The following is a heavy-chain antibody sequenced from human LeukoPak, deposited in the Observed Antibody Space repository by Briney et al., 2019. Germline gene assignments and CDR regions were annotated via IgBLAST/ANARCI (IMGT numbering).Heavy chain of an antibody. CDR3: LTGYSLAPDNWFDP. D-gene: IGHD3-9*01. CDR2: IFYTGST. V-gene: IGHV4-39*01. Sequence: SETLSLTCIVSGGSISRTSYYWGWIRQPPGKRLEWIGSIFYTGSTYYNPSLKSRVTLSVDTSNNQFSLRLTSVTAADTAMYYCLTGYSLAPDNWFDPWGQGTLVTVSS. CDR1: GGSISRTSYY. J-gene: IGHJ5*02.